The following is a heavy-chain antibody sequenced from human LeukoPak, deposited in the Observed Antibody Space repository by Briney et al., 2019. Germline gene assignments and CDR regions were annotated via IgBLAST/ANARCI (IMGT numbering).Heavy chain of an antibody. CDR2: INSDGSST. Sequence: PGGSLRLSCAASGFTFSSYWMHWVRQAPGKGLVWVSRINSDGSSTGYADSVKGRFTISRDNAKNTLYLQMNSLRAEDTAVYYCARDGPGYYYDSSGYGHYYYYYMDVWGKGTTVTVSS. J-gene: IGHJ6*03. D-gene: IGHD3-22*01. CDR1: GFTFSSYW. CDR3: ARDGPGYYYDSSGYGHYYYYYMDV. V-gene: IGHV3-74*01.